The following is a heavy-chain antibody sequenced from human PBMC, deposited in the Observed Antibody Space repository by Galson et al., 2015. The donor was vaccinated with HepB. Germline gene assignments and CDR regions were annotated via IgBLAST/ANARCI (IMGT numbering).Heavy chain of an antibody. D-gene: IGHD2-2*01. CDR2: ISSSSSTI. V-gene: IGHV3-48*01. J-gene: IGHJ6*03. CDR1: GFTFSSYS. CDR3: ARVASGRSTRIEHYYYYYFMDV. Sequence: SLRLSCAASGFTFSSYSMNWVRQAPGKGLEWVSYISSSSSTIYYADSVKGRFTISRDNAKNSLYLQMNSLRAEDTAVYYCARVASGRSTRIEHYYYYYFMDVWGKGTTVTVSS.